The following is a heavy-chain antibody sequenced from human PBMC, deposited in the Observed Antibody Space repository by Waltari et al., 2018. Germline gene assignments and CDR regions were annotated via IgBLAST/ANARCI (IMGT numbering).Heavy chain of an antibody. V-gene: IGHV3-23*01. CDR2: ISGSGGST. CDR1: GFTFSRYA. D-gene: IGHD6-13*01. CDR3: AKLNPTEAAGRGGFDY. J-gene: IGHJ4*02. Sequence: EVQLLESGGGLVQPGGSLRLSCAASGFTFSRYAMSWVRQAPGKGLEWVSAISGSGGSTYYADSVKGRFTISRDNSKNTLYLQMNSLRAEDTAVYYCAKLNPTEAAGRGGFDYWGQGTLVTVSS.